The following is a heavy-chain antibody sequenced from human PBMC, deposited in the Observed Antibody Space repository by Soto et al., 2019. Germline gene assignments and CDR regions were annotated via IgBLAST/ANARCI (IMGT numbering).Heavy chain of an antibody. J-gene: IGHJ4*02. CDR3: VMAAFATSSGGDEFFR. CDR2: ISYDGSNI. V-gene: IGHV3-30*04. CDR1: GFTFSSYS. Sequence: QVQLVESGGGVGQPGGSLRLSCAASGFTFSSYSMHCVRQAPGTGLEWAAVISYDGSNIFYANSVKGRFTISRANPKNALFLQMKRLRMDDTAGYLCVMAAFATSSGGDEFFRWGQGPLVTVSS. D-gene: IGHD6-6*01.